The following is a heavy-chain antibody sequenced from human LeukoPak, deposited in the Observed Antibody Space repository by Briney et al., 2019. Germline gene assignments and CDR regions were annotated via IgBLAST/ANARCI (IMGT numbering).Heavy chain of an antibody. CDR1: GGSLREYF. CDR2: INHSAIT. V-gene: IGHV4-34*01. CDR3: ARLPVIYTKYEFYYYYMDV. D-gene: IGHD2/OR15-2a*01. J-gene: IGHJ6*03. Sequence: TPSEPLSLSCALYGGSLREYFWTWIRQSPGKGREWIGEINHSAITTYNPPLKSRVTISLDTSKNQFSLNMISMTAAETAVYYCARLPVIYTKYEFYYYYMDVWGKGTTVTVSS.